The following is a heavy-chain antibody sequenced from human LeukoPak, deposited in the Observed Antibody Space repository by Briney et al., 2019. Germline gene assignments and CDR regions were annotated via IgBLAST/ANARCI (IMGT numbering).Heavy chain of an antibody. CDR2: ISSSGSTI. CDR3: ARDSPYYYDSSGIH. J-gene: IGHJ4*02. Sequence: PGGSLRLSCAASGFTFSDYYMSWIRQAPGKGLEWVSYISSSGSTIYYADSVKGRFTISRDNAKNSLYLQMNSLRAEDTAVYYCARDSPYYYDSSGIHWGQGTLVTVSS. V-gene: IGHV3-11*01. CDR1: GFTFSDYY. D-gene: IGHD3-22*01.